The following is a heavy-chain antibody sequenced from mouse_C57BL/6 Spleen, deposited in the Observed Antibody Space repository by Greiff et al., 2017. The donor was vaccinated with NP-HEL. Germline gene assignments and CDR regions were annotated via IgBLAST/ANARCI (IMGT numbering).Heavy chain of an antibody. CDR1: GYTFTSYW. CDR2: IDPSDSYT. J-gene: IGHJ4*01. CDR3: ARRFIDYYGTSYAMDY. V-gene: IGHV1-69*01. Sequence: VQLQQPGAELVMPGASVKLSCKASGYTFTSYWMHWVKQRPGQGLEWIGEIDPSDSYTNYNQKFKGKSTLTVDKSSSTAYMQLSSLTSEDSAVYYCARRFIDYYGTSYAMDYWGQGTSVTVSS. D-gene: IGHD1-1*01.